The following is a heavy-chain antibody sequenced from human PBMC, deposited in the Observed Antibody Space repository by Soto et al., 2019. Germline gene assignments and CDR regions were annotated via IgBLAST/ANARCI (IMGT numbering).Heavy chain of an antibody. CDR3: AKEEMATIDY. V-gene: IGHV3-30*17. CDR2: ISYDGSNQ. J-gene: IGHJ4*02. Sequence: GGSLRLSCTGSGFPFDDFAINWVRQAPGKGLEWVAVISYDGSNQYYADSVKGRFTISRDNSKNTLFLQMNSLRAEDTAVYFCAKEEMATIDYWGQGSLVTVSS. CDR1: GFPFDDFA. D-gene: IGHD5-12*01.